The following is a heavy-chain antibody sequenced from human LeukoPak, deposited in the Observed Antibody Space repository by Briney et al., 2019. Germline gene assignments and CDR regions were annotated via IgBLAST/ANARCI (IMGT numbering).Heavy chain of an antibody. D-gene: IGHD4-11*01. CDR3: AGYNNFDYHFDY. Sequence: PSETLSLTCTVSGGSISGDYWSWIRQPAGKGLEWIGRVLTSGSTIYNPSLKSRVTISVDTSKNQFSLRLSSVTAADTAVYYCAGYNNFDYHFDYWGQGTLVTVSS. CDR1: GGSISGDY. CDR2: VLTSGST. J-gene: IGHJ4*02. V-gene: IGHV4-4*07.